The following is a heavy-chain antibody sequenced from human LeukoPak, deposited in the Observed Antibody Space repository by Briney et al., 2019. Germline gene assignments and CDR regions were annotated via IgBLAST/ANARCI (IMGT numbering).Heavy chain of an antibody. V-gene: IGHV3-49*04. Sequence: GGSLRLSCTASGFTFGDYAMSWVRQAPGKGLGWVGFIRSKAYGGTTEYAASVKGRFTISRDDSKSIAYLQMNSLKTEETAVYYCTRGPSLDYGDYVDWGQGTLVTVSS. D-gene: IGHD4-17*01. J-gene: IGHJ4*02. CDR3: TRGPSLDYGDYVD. CDR1: GFTFGDYA. CDR2: IRSKAYGGTT.